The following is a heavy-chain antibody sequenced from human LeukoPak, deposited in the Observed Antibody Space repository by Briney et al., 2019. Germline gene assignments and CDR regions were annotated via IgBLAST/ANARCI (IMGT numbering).Heavy chain of an antibody. Sequence: ASVKVSCKASGYTFTSYGISWVRQAPGQGLEWMGWISAYNGNTNYAQKLQGRVTMTTDTSTSTAYMELRSLRSDDTAVYYCARDLFELSSTPPYNWFDPWGQGTLVTVSS. CDR1: GYTFTSYG. D-gene: IGHD2-15*01. V-gene: IGHV1-18*01. CDR2: ISAYNGNT. CDR3: ARDLFELSSTPPYNWFDP. J-gene: IGHJ5*02.